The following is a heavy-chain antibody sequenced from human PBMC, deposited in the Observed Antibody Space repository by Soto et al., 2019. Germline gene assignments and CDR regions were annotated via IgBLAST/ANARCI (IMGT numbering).Heavy chain of an antibody. CDR1: GGSISSGDYY. J-gene: IGHJ5*02. CDR2: IYYSGST. V-gene: IGHV4-30-4*01. Sequence: SETLSLTCTVSGGSISSGDYYWSWIRQPPGKGLEWIGYIYYSGSTYYNPSLKSRVTISVDTSKNQFSLKLSSVTAADTAVYYCARAVLGYCSSTSCYGVDPWGQGTLVTVS. D-gene: IGHD2-2*01. CDR3: ARAVLGYCSSTSCYGVDP.